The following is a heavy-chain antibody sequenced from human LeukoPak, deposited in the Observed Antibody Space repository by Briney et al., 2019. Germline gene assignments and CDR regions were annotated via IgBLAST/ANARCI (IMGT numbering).Heavy chain of an antibody. CDR3: ARAFEYYDYVWGSYRHHFGPRPTQFDP. J-gene: IGHJ5*02. CDR1: GGSFSGYY. V-gene: IGHV4-34*01. CDR2: INHSGST. D-gene: IGHD3-16*02. Sequence: SETLSLTCAVYGGSFSGYYWSWIRQPPGKGLEWIGEINHSGSTNYNPSLKSRVTISVDTSKNQFSLKLSSVTAADTAVYYCARAFEYYDYVWGSYRHHFGPRPTQFDPWGQGTLVTVSS.